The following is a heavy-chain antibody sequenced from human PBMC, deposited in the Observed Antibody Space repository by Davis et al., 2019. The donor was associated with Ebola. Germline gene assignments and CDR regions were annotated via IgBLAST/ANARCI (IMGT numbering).Heavy chain of an antibody. CDR3: AMGDYYYYGMDV. CDR2: ISSSGSTI. Sequence: GESLKISCAASGFTFSSYGMHWVRQAPGKGLEWVSYISSSGSTIYYADSVKGRFTISRDNAKNSLYLQMNSLRAEDTAVYYCAMGDYYYYGMDVWGQGTTVTVSS. CDR1: GFTFSSYG. V-gene: IGHV3-48*04. J-gene: IGHJ6*02.